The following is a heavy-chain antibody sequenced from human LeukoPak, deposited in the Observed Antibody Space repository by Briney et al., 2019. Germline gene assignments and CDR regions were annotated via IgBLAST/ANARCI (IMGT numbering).Heavy chain of an antibody. D-gene: IGHD6-13*01. Sequence: GGSLRLSCGASGFTFSSYAMSWVRQAPGKGLEWVSTISGSGGTTYYADSVRGRFTISRDNSKNTLYLQMNTLRAEDTAVYYCAKEEAFSSSWTDYWGQGTLVTVSS. J-gene: IGHJ4*02. V-gene: IGHV3-23*01. CDR3: AKEEAFSSSWTDY. CDR1: GFTFSSYA. CDR2: ISGSGGTT.